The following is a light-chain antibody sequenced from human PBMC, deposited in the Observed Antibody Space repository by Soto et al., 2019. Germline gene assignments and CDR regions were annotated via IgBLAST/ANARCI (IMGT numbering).Light chain of an antibody. CDR3: QQYNNWPPTT. CDR2: GAS. V-gene: IGKV3-15*01. J-gene: IGKJ1*01. Sequence: EIEMTQSPATLSVSPGERATLSCRASQSVSSNLAWYQQKPGQAPRLLIFGASTRATGIPARFSGSGSGTEFTLTINSLQSEDIAVYYCQQYNNWPPTTFGQGTKVDMK. CDR1: QSVSSN.